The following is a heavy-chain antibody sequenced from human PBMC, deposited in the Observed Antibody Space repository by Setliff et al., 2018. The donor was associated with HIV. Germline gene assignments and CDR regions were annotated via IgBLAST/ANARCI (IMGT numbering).Heavy chain of an antibody. CDR1: GSSISSHY. V-gene: IGHV4-59*11. Sequence: PSETLSLTCTVSGSSISSHYWSWIRQPPGKGLEWIGSIYHSGRTYYNPSLKSRVTISVDTSKNQFSLKLTSVTAADTAVYYCARDQPQDYDSLTGYYTGRYFDYWGRGTLVTVSS. D-gene: IGHD3-9*01. J-gene: IGHJ4*02. CDR2: IYHSGRT. CDR3: ARDQPQDYDSLTGYYTGRYFDY.